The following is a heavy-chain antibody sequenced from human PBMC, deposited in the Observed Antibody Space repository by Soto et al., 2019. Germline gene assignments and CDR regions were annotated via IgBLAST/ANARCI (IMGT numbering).Heavy chain of an antibody. CDR1: GFTFSNYA. J-gene: IGHJ4*02. CDR3: AKGSASSRPYYFDS. V-gene: IGHV3-23*01. CDR2: ITDSSGDT. Sequence: EVQLLESGGGLLQPGGSLRLSCVASGFTFSNYAMGWVRQSPGKGLEWVSAITDSSGDTYHADSVKGRFTISRDNTKDTLYLQMNSLKGEDTAVYYCAKGSASSRPYYFDSWGQGTLVTVST. D-gene: IGHD2-2*01.